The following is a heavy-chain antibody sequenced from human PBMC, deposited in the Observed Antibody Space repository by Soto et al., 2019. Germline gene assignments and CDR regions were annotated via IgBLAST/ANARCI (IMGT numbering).Heavy chain of an antibody. CDR3: ARSETDYSRFYY. D-gene: IGHD2-21*01. V-gene: IGHV1-3*01. Sequence: QVQLVQSGAEVKKPGASVKVSCKASGYTFTRNAIHWVRQAPGQRLEWIGKIDAGNGNTKYSQNFQGRVTITRDTYASAAYMEMSTLGSEDTSIYYCARSETDYSRFYYWGQGTLVNVSS. J-gene: IGHJ4*02. CDR2: IDAGNGNT. CDR1: GYTFTRNA.